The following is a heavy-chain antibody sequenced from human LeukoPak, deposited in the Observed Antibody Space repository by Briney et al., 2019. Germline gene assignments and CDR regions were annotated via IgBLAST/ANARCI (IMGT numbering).Heavy chain of an antibody. J-gene: IGHJ5*02. D-gene: IGHD3-10*01. V-gene: IGHV4-30-4*01. Sequence: SETLSLTCTVSGGSLSSGDYYWSWIRQPPGKGLEWIGYIYYSGSTYYNPSLKSRVTISVDTSKNQFSLKLSSVTAADTAVYYCARGGCGSGSYCLYNWFDPWGQGTLVTVSS. CDR1: GGSLSSGDYY. CDR2: IYYSGST. CDR3: ARGGCGSGSYCLYNWFDP.